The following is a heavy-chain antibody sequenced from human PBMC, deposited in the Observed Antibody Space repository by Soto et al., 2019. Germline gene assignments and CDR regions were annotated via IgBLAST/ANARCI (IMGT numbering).Heavy chain of an antibody. CDR2: IDYSGNI. D-gene: IGHD4-17*01. V-gene: IGHV4-39*07. CDR1: GGSITSSGSA. Sequence: SETLSLTCNASGGSITSSGSAWGWIRQSPGKGLEWIGTIDYSGNIYYIPSLKSRITISVDTSKNQFSLKLSSVTAADTAVYYCARGEDQTTPVDYWGQGTLVTVSS. CDR3: ARGEDQTTPVDY. J-gene: IGHJ4*02.